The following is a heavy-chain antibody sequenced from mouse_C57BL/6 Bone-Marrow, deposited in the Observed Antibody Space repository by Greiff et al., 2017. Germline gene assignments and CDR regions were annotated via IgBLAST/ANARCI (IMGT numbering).Heavy chain of an antibody. Sequence: EVQLKESGAELVKPGASVKLSCTASGFTINDYYMHWVKQRTEQGLEWIGRIDPEDGETKYAPTFQGKATITADTSSNTAYLQLSSLTSEDTAVYYCARSEYYGSSPYYFDYWGQGTTLTVSS. CDR3: ARSEYYGSSPYYFDY. V-gene: IGHV14-2*01. D-gene: IGHD1-1*01. CDR1: GFTINDYY. CDR2: IDPEDGET. J-gene: IGHJ2*01.